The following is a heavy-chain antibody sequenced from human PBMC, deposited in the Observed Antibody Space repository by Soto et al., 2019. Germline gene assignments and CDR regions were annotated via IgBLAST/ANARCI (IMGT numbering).Heavy chain of an antibody. D-gene: IGHD3-22*01. CDR1: GGSISSGGYS. CDR2: IYHSGST. Sequence: QLQLQESGSGLVKPSQTLSLTCAVSGGSISSGGYSWSWIRQPPGKGLEWIGYIYHSGSTYYNPSPKGRGTLSVDRSKYPFSLKLSPWTAAGTAVYFFAPVRGGYDCRGYDYWGQGTLVTVSS. V-gene: IGHV4-30-2*01. J-gene: IGHJ4*02. CDR3: APVRGGYDCRGYDY.